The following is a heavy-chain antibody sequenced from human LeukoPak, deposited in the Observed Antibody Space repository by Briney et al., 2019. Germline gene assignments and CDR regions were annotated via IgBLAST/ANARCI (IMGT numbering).Heavy chain of an antibody. CDR1: GYTLTELS. D-gene: IGHD6-13*01. Sequence: ASVKVSCKVSGYTLTELSMHWVRQAPGKGLEWMGGFDPEDGVTVYAQKFQGRVTMTEDTSTDTAYMELSSLRSEDTAVYYCATGLAAAGASDFDYWGQGTLVTVSS. J-gene: IGHJ4*02. CDR2: FDPEDGVT. V-gene: IGHV1-24*01. CDR3: ATGLAAAGASDFDY.